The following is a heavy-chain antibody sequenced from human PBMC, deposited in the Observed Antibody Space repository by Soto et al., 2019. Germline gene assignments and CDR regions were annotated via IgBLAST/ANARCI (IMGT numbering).Heavy chain of an antibody. D-gene: IGHD3-22*01. Sequence: GGSLRLSCAASGFTFSSYGMHWVRQAPGKGLEWVAVIWYDGSNKYYADSVKGRFTISRDNSKNTLYLQMNSLRAEDTAVYYCARDDQADDSSGYSYYFDYWGQGTLVTVSS. CDR1: GFTFSSYG. CDR3: ARDDQADDSSGYSYYFDY. J-gene: IGHJ4*02. CDR2: IWYDGSNK. V-gene: IGHV3-33*01.